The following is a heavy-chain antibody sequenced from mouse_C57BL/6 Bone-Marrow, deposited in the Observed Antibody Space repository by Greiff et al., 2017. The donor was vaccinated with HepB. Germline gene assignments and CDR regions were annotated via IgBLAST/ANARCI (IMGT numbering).Heavy chain of an antibody. J-gene: IGHJ2*01. CDR1: GYTFTDYY. CDR3: AGTGTSDDY. CDR2: INPNNGGT. Sequence: VQLQQSGPELVKPGASVKISCKASGYTFTDYYMNLVKQSHGKSIEWIGDINPNNGGTSYNQKFKGKATLTVDKSSSTAYMELRSLTSEDSAVYYCAGTGTSDDYWGQGTTLTVSS. D-gene: IGHD4-1*01. V-gene: IGHV1-26*01.